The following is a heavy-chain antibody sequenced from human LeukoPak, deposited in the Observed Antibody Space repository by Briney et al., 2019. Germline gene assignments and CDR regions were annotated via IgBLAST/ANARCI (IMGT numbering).Heavy chain of an antibody. V-gene: IGHV3-74*01. CDR2: IDPDGSTT. J-gene: IGHJ6*02. Sequence: GGALRVSCAASGFTLSSYWMYWVRQAPGEGLVWVSRIDPDGSTTNYADSVKGRFTTSRDNAKNTLYLQMNSLRAEDTALYYCTRVQAGRAGLMDVWGRGTTVTVSS. CDR3: TRVQAGRAGLMDV. CDR1: GFTLSSYW. D-gene: IGHD6-13*01.